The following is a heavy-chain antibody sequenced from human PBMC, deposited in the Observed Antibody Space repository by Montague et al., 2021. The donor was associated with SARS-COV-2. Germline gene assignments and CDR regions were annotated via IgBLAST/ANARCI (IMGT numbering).Heavy chain of an antibody. D-gene: IGHD6-19*01. Sequence: SETLSLTCTVSGGSISSGTYYWGWVRQPPGKGLEWIGTINYSGKTYYNPSLKSRVTISADTSKNQFSLKLTSVTAADTAVYYCARRAQWQLSWFFDLWGRGTLVTVSS. CDR3: ARRAQWQLSWFFDL. CDR1: GGSISSGTYY. J-gene: IGHJ2*01. CDR2: INYSGKT. V-gene: IGHV4-39*01.